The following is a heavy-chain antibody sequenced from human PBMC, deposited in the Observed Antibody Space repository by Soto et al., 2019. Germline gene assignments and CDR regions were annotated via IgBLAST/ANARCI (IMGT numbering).Heavy chain of an antibody. D-gene: IGHD3-22*01. CDR2: MNPNSGNT. J-gene: IGHJ6*02. CDR1: GYTFTSYD. CDR3: ARSPESSGYYPRWYYYGMDV. Sequence: ASVKVSCKASGYTFTSYDINWVRQATGQGLEWMGWMNPNSGNTGYAQKFQGRVTMTRNTSISTAYMELSSLRSEDTAVYYCARSPESSGYYPRWYYYGMDVWGQGTTVTVSS. V-gene: IGHV1-8*01.